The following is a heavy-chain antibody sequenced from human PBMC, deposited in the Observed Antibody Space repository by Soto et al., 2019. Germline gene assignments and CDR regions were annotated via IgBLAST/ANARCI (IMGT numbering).Heavy chain of an antibody. CDR2: IKQDGSEK. CDR3: ARDCMEWLLCR. CDR1: GFTFSSYW. J-gene: IGHJ4*02. D-gene: IGHD3-3*01. Sequence: EVQLVESGGGLVQPGGSLRLSCAASGFTFSSYWMSWDRQAPGKGLEWVANIKQDGSEKYYVDSVKGRFTISRDNAKNSLYLQMNSLRAEDTAVYYCARDCMEWLLCRWGQGTLVTVSS. V-gene: IGHV3-7*05.